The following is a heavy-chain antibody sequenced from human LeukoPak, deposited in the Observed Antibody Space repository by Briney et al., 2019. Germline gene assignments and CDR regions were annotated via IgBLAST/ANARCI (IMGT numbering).Heavy chain of an antibody. Sequence: GSLRLSCAASGFTFSNYAISWVRQAPGEGLECVGYIYYSGSTNYNPSLKSRITISVDTSKNQFSLKLSSVTAADTAVYYCARDLVRGYYGSVIDYWGQGTLVTVSS. CDR1: GFTFSNYA. V-gene: IGHV4-59*12. J-gene: IGHJ4*02. D-gene: IGHD3-10*01. CDR2: IYYSGST. CDR3: ARDLVRGYYGSVIDY.